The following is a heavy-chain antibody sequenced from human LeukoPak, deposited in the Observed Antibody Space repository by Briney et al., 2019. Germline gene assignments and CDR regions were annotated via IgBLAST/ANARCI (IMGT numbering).Heavy chain of an antibody. J-gene: IGHJ5*02. V-gene: IGHV3-30*18. CDR1: GFTFCSYG. D-gene: IGHD3-10*01. Sequence: PGRSLRLSCAASGFTFCSYGMHWVRQAPGKGLEWVAVISYDGSNKYYADSVKGRFTISRDNSKNTLYLQMNSLRAEDTAVYYCAKEGAGWNYYGSNWFDPWGQGTLVTVSS. CDR2: ISYDGSNK. CDR3: AKEGAGWNYYGSNWFDP.